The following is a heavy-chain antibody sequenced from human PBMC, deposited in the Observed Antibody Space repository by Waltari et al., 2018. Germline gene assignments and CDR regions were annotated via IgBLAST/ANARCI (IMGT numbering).Heavy chain of an antibody. CDR2: INPNSGGT. V-gene: IGHV1-2*02. J-gene: IGHJ4*02. D-gene: IGHD3-10*01. CDR3: ARGPLLVFE. Sequence: QVQLVQSGAEVKKPGSSVKVSCKASGGTFSSYAISWVRQAPGQGLEWMGWINPNSGGTNYAQKFQGRVTMTRDTSISTAYMELSRLRSDDTAVYYCARGPLLVFEWGQGTLVTVSS. CDR1: GGTFSSYA.